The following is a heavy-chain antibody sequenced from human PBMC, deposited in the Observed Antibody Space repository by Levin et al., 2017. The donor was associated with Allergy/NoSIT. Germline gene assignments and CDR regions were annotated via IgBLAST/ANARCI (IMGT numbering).Heavy chain of an antibody. Sequence: PGESLKISCTASGFTFGDYAMSWFRQAPGKGLEWVGFIRSKAYGGTTEYAASVKGRFTISRDDSKSIAYLQMNSLKTEDTAVYYCTRGSPGTGTTWVRAFDIWGQGTMVTVSS. CDR3: TRGSPGTGTTWVRAFDI. CDR1: GFTFGDYA. CDR2: IRSKAYGGTT. J-gene: IGHJ3*02. D-gene: IGHD1-1*01. V-gene: IGHV3-49*03.